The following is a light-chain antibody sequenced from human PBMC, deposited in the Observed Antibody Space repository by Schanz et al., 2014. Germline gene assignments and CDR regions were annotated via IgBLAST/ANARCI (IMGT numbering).Light chain of an antibody. CDR1: SSNIGSNP. J-gene: IGLJ3*02. CDR2: NND. V-gene: IGLV1-44*01. Sequence: QSVLTQPPSKSGTPGQRVTISCSGNSSNIGSNPVNWYQQLPTAAPNLLIYNNDQRPSGVPERFSGSKSGTSASLAISGLQSEDEGDYYCATWDDSLSGWVFGGGTKLTVL. CDR3: ATWDDSLSGWV.